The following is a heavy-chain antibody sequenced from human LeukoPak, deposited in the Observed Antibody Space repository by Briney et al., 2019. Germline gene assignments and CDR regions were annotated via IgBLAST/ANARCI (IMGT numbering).Heavy chain of an antibody. V-gene: IGHV3-30*02. D-gene: IGHD2-21*02. J-gene: IGHJ4*02. CDR3: AKSLVVTTIGPLDS. Sequence: GRSLRLSCAASGFTFSSNGMHWVRQAPGKGLEWVTFIRYDGSNKYYADSVKGRFTISRDNSKNTLDLQMSSLRAEDTAVYYCAKSLVVTTIGPLDSWGQGTLVTVSA. CDR1: GFTFSSNG. CDR2: IRYDGSNK.